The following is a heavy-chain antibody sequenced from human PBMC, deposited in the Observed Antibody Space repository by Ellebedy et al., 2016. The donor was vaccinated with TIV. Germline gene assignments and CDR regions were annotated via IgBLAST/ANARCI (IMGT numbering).Heavy chain of an antibody. CDR1: GFTFSSYW. CDR3: ARDRGYFGSGSSPPYFDY. V-gene: IGHV3-74*01. CDR2: INSDGSST. Sequence: GGSLRLXXAASGFTFSSYWMHWVRQAPGKGLVWVSRINSDGSSTSYADSVKGRFTISRDNAKNTLYLQMNSLRAEDTAVYYCARDRGYFGSGSSPPYFDYWGQGTLVTVSS. J-gene: IGHJ4*02. D-gene: IGHD3-10*01.